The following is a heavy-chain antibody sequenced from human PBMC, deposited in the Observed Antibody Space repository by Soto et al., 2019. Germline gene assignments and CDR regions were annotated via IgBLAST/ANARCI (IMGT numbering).Heavy chain of an antibody. Sequence: SVKVSCKASGGIFSSDALSWVRQAPGQGLEWMGGILPIFGTVNYAQKFQGGVTITADESTSTAYMELSSLRSEDTAIYYCGKGFYGSGGPDVWGPGTLVTVSS. CDR2: ILPIFGTV. D-gene: IGHD3-10*01. V-gene: IGHV1-69*13. CDR1: GGIFSSDA. CDR3: GKGFYGSGGPDV. J-gene: IGHJ4*02.